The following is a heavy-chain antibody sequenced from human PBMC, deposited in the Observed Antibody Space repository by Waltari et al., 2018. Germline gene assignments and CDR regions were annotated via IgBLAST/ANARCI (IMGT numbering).Heavy chain of an antibody. CDR1: GYTFTGYY. Sequence: QVQLVQSGAEVKKPGASVKVSCKASGYTFTGYYMHWVRQAPGQGLEWMGWINPNSGGTNYAKKCQGRVTMTRDTSISTAYMELSRLRSDDTAVYYCARDLVVVPAAIGGRNWFDPWGQGTLVTVSS. CDR2: INPNSGGT. CDR3: ARDLVVVPAAIGGRNWFDP. D-gene: IGHD2-2*02. J-gene: IGHJ5*02. V-gene: IGHV1-2*02.